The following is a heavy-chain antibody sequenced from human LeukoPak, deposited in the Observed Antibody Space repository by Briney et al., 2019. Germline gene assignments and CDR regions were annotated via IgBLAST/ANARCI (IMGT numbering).Heavy chain of an antibody. CDR2: ISGSGGST. Sequence: GGSLRLSCAASGFTSSSYAMSWVRQAPGKGLEWVSAISGSGGSTYYADSVKGRFTISRDNSKNTLYLQMNSLRAEDTAVYYCAKDTSLSGFGYWGQGTLVTVSS. V-gene: IGHV3-23*01. CDR1: GFTSSSYA. D-gene: IGHD2-15*01. CDR3: AKDTSLSGFGY. J-gene: IGHJ4*02.